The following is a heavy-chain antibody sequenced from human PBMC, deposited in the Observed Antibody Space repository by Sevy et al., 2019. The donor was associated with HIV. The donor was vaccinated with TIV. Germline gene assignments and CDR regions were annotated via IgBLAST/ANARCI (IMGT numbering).Heavy chain of an antibody. CDR1: GFTFSSYS. Sequence: GGSLRLSCAASGFTFSSYSMNWVRQAPGKGLEWVSSISSSSSYIYYADSVKGRFTISRDNAKNSLYLQMNSLRAEDTAVYYCARDRGDIMGGYGMDVWGQGTTVTVSS. CDR3: ARDRGDIMGGYGMDV. V-gene: IGHV3-21*01. J-gene: IGHJ6*02. D-gene: IGHD1-26*01. CDR2: ISSSSSYI.